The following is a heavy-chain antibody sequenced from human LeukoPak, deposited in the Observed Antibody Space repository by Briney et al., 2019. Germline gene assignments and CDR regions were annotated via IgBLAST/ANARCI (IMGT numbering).Heavy chain of an antibody. V-gene: IGHV3-30-3*01. CDR1: GFTFSSYA. CDR2: ISYDGSNK. Sequence: GGSLRLSCAASGFTFSSYAMHWVRQAPGKGLEWVAVISYDGSNKYYADSVKGRFTISRDNSKNTLYLQMNSLRAEDTAVYYCAREGHHYYGSGSYRPTGFDYWGQGTLVTVSS. D-gene: IGHD3-10*01. CDR3: AREGHHYYGSGSYRPTGFDY. J-gene: IGHJ4*02.